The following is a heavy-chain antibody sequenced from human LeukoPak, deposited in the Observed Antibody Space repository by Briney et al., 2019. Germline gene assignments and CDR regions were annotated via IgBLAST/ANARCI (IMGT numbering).Heavy chain of an antibody. V-gene: IGHV3-30*03. CDR2: MSYDGRYR. CDR1: GFTFDFYA. Sequence: PGTSLRLSCTTSGFTFDFYAMHWVRQAPGEGLEWVAVMSYDGRYRYYADSAKGRFTISRDNSKRTLYLEMSSLRPEDTALYYCARSELYYGSESYYHLDYWGHGTLVTVSS. D-gene: IGHD3-10*01. CDR3: ARSELYYGSESYYHLDY. J-gene: IGHJ4*01.